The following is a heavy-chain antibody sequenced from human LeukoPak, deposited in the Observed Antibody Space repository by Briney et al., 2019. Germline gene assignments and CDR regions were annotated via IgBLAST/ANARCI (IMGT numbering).Heavy chain of an antibody. J-gene: IGHJ4*02. CDR1: GYTFTSYG. CDR2: ISAYNGNT. V-gene: IGHV1-18*01. D-gene: IGHD3-22*01. Sequence: GASVKVSCKASGYTFTSYGISWVRQAPGQGLEWMGWISAYNGNTNYAQKLQGRVTMTTDTSTSTAYMELRSLRSDDTAVYYCARDLRRYYYDSSGYRLAYYFDYWGQGTLVTVSS. CDR3: ARDLRRYYYDSSGYRLAYYFDY.